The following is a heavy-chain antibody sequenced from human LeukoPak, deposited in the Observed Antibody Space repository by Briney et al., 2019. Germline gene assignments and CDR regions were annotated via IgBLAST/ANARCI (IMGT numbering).Heavy chain of an antibody. CDR2: IKSDGITT. CDR3: ASELAAGY. D-gene: IGHD6-13*01. CDR1: GFTFSSYA. J-gene: IGHJ4*02. V-gene: IGHV3-74*01. Sequence: PGGSLRLSCAASGFTFSSYAMSWVRQAPGKGLVWVSGIKSDGITTYYADSVKGRFTISRDTAKNTLYLQMSSLRAEDTAGYYCASELAAGYWGQGTLVTVSS.